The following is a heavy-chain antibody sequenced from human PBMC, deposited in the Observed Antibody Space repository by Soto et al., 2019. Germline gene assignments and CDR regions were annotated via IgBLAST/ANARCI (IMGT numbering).Heavy chain of an antibody. Sequence: GESLKISCKGSGYSFTSYWISWVRQMPGKGLEWMGRIDPSDSYTNYSPSFQGHVTISADKSISTAYLQWSSLKASDTAMYYCAPETAYYYGMDVWGQGTTVTVSS. CDR2: IDPSDSYT. CDR3: APETAYYYGMDV. V-gene: IGHV5-10-1*01. J-gene: IGHJ6*02. D-gene: IGHD5-18*01. CDR1: GYSFTSYW.